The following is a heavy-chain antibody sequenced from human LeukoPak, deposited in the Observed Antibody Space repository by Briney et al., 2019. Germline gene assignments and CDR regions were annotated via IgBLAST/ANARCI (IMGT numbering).Heavy chain of an antibody. J-gene: IGHJ6*03. Sequence: ASVKVSCKASGYSFIGYYMHWVRQAPGQGLEWMGWISAYNGNTNYAQKLQGRVTMTTDTSTSTAYMELRSLRSDDTAVYYCARVAGATKAYYYYYMDVWGKGTTVTVSS. CDR2: ISAYNGNT. CDR3: ARVAGATKAYYYYYMDV. D-gene: IGHD1-26*01. CDR1: GYSFIGYY. V-gene: IGHV1-18*04.